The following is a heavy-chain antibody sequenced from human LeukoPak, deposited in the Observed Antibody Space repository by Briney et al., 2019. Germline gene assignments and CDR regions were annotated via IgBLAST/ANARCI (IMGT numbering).Heavy chain of an antibody. CDR1: GGSFSGYY. D-gene: IGHD1-1*01. V-gene: IGHV4-34*01. CDR2: ISHTGLT. CDR3: ARVPDITARPCDT. Sequence: SETLSLTCAVYGGSFSGYYWTLIRQTPGKGLEWIGEISHTGLTGSNPSLKSRVTIFVDPSKKQFSLRMTSVTAADTGVYYCARVPDITARPCDTWGPGTLVTLSS. J-gene: IGHJ5*02.